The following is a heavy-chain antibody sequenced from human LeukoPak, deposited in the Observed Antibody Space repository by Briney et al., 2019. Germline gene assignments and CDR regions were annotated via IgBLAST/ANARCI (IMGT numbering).Heavy chain of an antibody. CDR1: GYSFTSYR. Sequence: GESLKISCKGSGYSFTSYRIGWVRQMPGKGLEWMGIIYPGDPDTRYSPSFQGQVTISAGKSISTAYLQWSSLKASDTAMYYCARHHALLWFGELRDNSWYFDLWGRGTLVTVSS. CDR3: ARHHALLWFGELRDNSWYFDL. D-gene: IGHD3-10*01. J-gene: IGHJ2*01. CDR2: IYPGDPDT. V-gene: IGHV5-51*01.